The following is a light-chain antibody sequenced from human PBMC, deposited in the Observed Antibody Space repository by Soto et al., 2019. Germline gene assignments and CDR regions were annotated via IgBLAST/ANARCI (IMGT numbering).Light chain of an antibody. CDR1: SSDVGDYNY. V-gene: IGLV2-14*01. J-gene: IGLJ1*01. CDR2: EVS. Sequence: QSALTQPASVSGSPGQWITISCTGTSSDVGDYNYVSWYQQYPGKAPKLLIYEVSNRPSGVSNRFSGSKSGNTASLTISGLQAEDKADYYCSSYTSSSTRVFGTGTKVTVL. CDR3: SSYTSSSTRV.